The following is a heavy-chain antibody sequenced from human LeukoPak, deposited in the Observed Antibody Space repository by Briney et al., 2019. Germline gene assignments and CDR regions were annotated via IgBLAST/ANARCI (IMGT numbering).Heavy chain of an antibody. J-gene: IGHJ4*02. CDR3: ARRYYGSGSSFDY. V-gene: IGHV3-64*01. CDR1: GFTFSNYA. Sequence: PGGSLRLSCAASGFTFSNYAMHWVRQAPGKGLESVPSISSNGGSTYYANSVKGRYTISRDNSKNTLYLQMGNLRPEDMAVYYCARRYYGSGSSFDYWGQGTLVTVSS. CDR2: ISSNGGST. D-gene: IGHD3-10*01.